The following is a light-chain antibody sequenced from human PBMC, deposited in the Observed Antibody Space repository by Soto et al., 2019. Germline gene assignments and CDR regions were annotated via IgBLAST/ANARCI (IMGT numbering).Light chain of an antibody. CDR1: SSNIGTYT. V-gene: IGLV1-44*01. CDR2: TYD. J-gene: IGLJ3*02. CDR3: EDWKNKVIGGV. Sequence: QSVLTQPPSVSGTPGQSITISCSGSSSNIGTYTLNWYQHLPGTAPKLLFSTYDQRPSGVADRFSGSKSGTSASLAISGLQSEVEADNSGEDWKNKVIGGVSGGGTRRT.